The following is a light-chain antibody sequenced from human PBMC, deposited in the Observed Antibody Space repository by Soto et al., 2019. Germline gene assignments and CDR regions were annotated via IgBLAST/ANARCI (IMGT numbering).Light chain of an antibody. CDR1: ENIDRY. CDR3: QQTYNPPRT. CDR2: AAS. V-gene: IGKV1-39*01. J-gene: IGKJ1*01. Sequence: DIQLTQSPSSLSASVGYRVTITCLAIENIDRYLNWYQQKPGKAPNLLIYAASTLKSGFPSRFSGTGSGTDFTLTISRLQPEDFATYYCQQTYNPPRTFGQGTKVDIK.